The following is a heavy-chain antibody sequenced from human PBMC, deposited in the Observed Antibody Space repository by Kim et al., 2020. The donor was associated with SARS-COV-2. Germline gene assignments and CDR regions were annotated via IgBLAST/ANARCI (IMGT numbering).Heavy chain of an antibody. CDR3: ARDRGIAAAGTNY. J-gene: IGHJ4*02. Sequence: KFQGRVTITRDTSASKAYMELSSLRSEDTAVYYCARDRGIAAAGTNYWGQGTLVTVSS. V-gene: IGHV1-3*01. D-gene: IGHD6-13*01.